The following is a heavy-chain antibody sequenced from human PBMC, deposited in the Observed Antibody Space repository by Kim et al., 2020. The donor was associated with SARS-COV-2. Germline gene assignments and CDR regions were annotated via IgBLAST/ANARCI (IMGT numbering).Heavy chain of an antibody. CDR2: IDGSDGTT. V-gene: IGHV3-23*01. D-gene: IGHD1-7*01. Sequence: GGSLRLSCTTSGFTFTGHAMSWVRQAPGKGLEWVSSIDGSDGTTYYVDSVKGRFSISRDDSKNTLYLHMSALRADDTATYYCQKGGGGWNWDYWGQGTLVTVSS. CDR1: GFTFTGHA. CDR3: QKGGGGWNWDY. J-gene: IGHJ4*02.